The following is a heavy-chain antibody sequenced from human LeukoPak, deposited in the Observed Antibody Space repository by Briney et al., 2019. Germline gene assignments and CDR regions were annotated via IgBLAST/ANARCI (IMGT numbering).Heavy chain of an antibody. V-gene: IGHV3-33*07. CDR2: IWHDGSNK. D-gene: IGHD6-19*01. J-gene: IGHJ4*02. CDR1: GFTFDTFG. CDR3: ARDRSTGSYFFFDY. Sequence: GGSLRLSCLASGFTFDTFGMYWARQAPGKGLEWVAVIWHDGSNKYYTDSVKGRFTISRDNSKNTLYLQMNSLRAEDTAVYYCARDRSTGSYFFFDYWGQGGLVTDSS.